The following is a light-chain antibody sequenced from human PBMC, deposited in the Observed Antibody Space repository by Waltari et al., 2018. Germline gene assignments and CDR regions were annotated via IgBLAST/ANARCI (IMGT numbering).Light chain of an antibody. J-gene: IGKJ1*01. V-gene: IGKV4-1*01. CDR3: QQYYAVPPT. CDR2: WAS. CDR1: QSVSYSSNNKNY. Sequence: DIVMTQSPDSLPVSLGERATITCKSDQSVSYSSNNKNYLAWYRQKPGKPPQLLISWASTREFGVPDRFSGSGSGTDFTLTISSLQAEDVAVYYCQQYYAVPPTFGPGTKVEIK.